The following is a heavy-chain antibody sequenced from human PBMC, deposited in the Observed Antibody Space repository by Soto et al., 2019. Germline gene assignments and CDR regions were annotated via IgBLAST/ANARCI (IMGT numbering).Heavy chain of an antibody. Sequence: GGSLRLSCAASGFTFSSYGMHWVRQAPGKGLEWVAVIWSDGSHKYYADSVKGRFTVSRDSSKNTLYLQMNSLRAEDTAVYYCARVAGYSGYDDDAFDIWGQGTMVTVSS. CDR2: IWSDGSHK. CDR3: ARVAGYSGYDDDAFDI. J-gene: IGHJ3*02. D-gene: IGHD5-12*01. CDR1: GFTFSSYG. V-gene: IGHV3-33*01.